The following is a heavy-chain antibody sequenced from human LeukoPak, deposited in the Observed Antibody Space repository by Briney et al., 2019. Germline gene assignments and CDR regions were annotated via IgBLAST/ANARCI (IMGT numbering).Heavy chain of an antibody. CDR2: IRYDGSNK. V-gene: IGHV3-30*02. D-gene: IGHD1-26*01. J-gene: IGHJ4*02. CDR1: GFTFSSYG. Sequence: GGSLRLSCAASGFTFSSYGMHWVRQAPGKGLEWVAFIRYDGSNKYYADSVKGRFTISRDNSKNTLYLQMNSLRAEDTAVYYCAKVAIVGATGLDYWGQGTLVTVSS. CDR3: AKVAIVGATGLDY.